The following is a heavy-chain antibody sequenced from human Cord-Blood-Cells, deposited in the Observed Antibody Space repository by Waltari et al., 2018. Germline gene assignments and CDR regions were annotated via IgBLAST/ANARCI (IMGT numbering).Heavy chain of an antibody. CDR3: AREQDIVVVPAANWFDP. J-gene: IGHJ5*02. Sequence: QVQLQQWGAGLLKPSETLSLTCAVYGGSFSGYYWSWIRQPPGKGLEWIGEINRSGSTNYNPSLKSRVTISVDTSKNQFSLKLSSVTAADTAVYYCAREQDIVVVPAANWFDPWGQGTLVTVSS. V-gene: IGHV4-34*01. CDR2: INRSGST. D-gene: IGHD2-2*01. CDR1: GGSFSGYY.